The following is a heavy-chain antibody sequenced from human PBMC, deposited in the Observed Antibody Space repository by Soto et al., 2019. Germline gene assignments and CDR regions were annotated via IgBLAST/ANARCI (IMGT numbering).Heavy chain of an antibody. J-gene: IGHJ4*02. CDR1: VASVNSETHF. Sequence: PSETLSLTCLVSVASVNSETHFWSWIRQAPGKGLEWIGYVYRSGITNSNPALKSRVFVSADMARNQFSLTLDSVTPADTAVYYCAREDMSGTYYFDYWGPGIQVTVSS. V-gene: IGHV4-61*01. CDR2: VYRSGIT. D-gene: IGHD1-26*01. CDR3: AREDMSGTYYFDY.